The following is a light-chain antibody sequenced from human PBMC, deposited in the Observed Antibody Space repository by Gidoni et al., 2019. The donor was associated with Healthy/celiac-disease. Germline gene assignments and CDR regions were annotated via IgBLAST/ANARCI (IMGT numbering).Light chain of an antibody. J-gene: IGKJ1*01. Sequence: EIGLTQSTGTLSLSPGERATLSCRASQSVSSSYLAWYQQKPGQAPRLLIYGASSRATGIPDRFSGSGSGTDFTLTISRLQPEDFAVYYCQQYGSSPFTFGQGTKVEIK. CDR3: QQYGSSPFT. V-gene: IGKV3-20*01. CDR2: GAS. CDR1: QSVSSSY.